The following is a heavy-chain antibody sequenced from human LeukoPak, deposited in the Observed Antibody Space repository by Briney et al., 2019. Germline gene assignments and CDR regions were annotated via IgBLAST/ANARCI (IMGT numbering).Heavy chain of an antibody. CDR1: GYSFTTYD. J-gene: IGHJ4*02. D-gene: IGHD3-22*01. CDR2: MNPNTGNT. V-gene: IGHV1-8*01. CDR3: ARAPLGPYYDNTGTTFDS. Sequence: ASVKVSCKAVGYSFTTYDIYWVRQATGQGPEWMGWMNPNTGNTAYAQKFQGRVTMTRDTSISPAYMELSRLRSEDTAMYYCARAPLGPYYDNTGTTFDSWGQGTLVTVSS.